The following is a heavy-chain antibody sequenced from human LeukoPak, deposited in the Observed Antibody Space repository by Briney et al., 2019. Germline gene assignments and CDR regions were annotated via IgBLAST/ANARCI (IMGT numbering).Heavy chain of an antibody. J-gene: IGHJ6*02. CDR3: ARAPSYCTSGSCYYYYGLDV. CDR1: GYTFSCYD. D-gene: IGHD2-15*01. Sequence: ASVQVSCKASGYTFSCYDINWVRQATGQGLEWMGWMNPNSGNTGYTQKFQGRVTMTRNTSISTAYMELSSLRSEDTAVYYCARAPSYCTSGSCYYYYGLDVWGQGTTVTVSS. V-gene: IGHV1-8*01. CDR2: MNPNSGNT.